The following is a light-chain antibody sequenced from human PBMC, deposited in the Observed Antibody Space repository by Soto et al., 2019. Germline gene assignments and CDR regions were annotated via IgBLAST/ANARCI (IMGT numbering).Light chain of an antibody. CDR3: QHYNNLPLT. V-gene: IGKV3-15*01. CDR2: GAS. J-gene: IGKJ4*01. Sequence: EIVLTQSPGTLSLSPGDRATLSCRASQSISSNLAWYQQKPGQSPRLLIFGASTRAPGIPARFSGSGSGTEFTLAISSLQSEDFAVYYCQHYNNLPLTFGGGTEVEIK. CDR1: QSISSN.